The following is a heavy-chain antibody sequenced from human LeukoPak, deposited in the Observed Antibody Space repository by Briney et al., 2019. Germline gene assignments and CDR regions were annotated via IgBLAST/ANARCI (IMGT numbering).Heavy chain of an antibody. CDR1: GFTFSSYA. CDR2: ISGSGVGT. V-gene: IGHV3-23*01. J-gene: IGHJ4*02. CDR3: ANGLRGFRY. Sequence: GGSLRLSCAASGFTFSSYAMYWVRQAPGKGLEWVSTISGSGVGTCYADSVKGRFTISRDNSKNTLYLQMNSLRAEDTAVYYCANGLRGFRYWGQGTLVTVSS. D-gene: IGHD3-16*01.